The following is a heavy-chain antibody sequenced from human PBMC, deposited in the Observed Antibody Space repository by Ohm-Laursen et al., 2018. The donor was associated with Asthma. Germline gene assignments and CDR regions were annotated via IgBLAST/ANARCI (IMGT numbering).Heavy chain of an antibody. Sequence: SQTLSLTCIVSGGSFSTSSRSYWGWIRQHPGKGLEWIGYIYYSGNTYYNPSLKSRVTISIDTSKNQFSLKLSSVTAADTAIYYCVREDFDWPPGYCDYWGQGTLVTVSS. D-gene: IGHD3-9*01. J-gene: IGHJ4*02. CDR1: GGSFSTSSRSY. CDR2: IYYSGNT. V-gene: IGHV4-31*03. CDR3: VREDFDWPPGYCDY.